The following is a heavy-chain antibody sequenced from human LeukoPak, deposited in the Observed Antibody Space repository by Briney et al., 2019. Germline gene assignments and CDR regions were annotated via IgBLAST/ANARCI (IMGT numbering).Heavy chain of an antibody. D-gene: IGHD3/OR15-3a*01. V-gene: IGHV1-46*01. CDR3: ARTGEAYYYGMDV. J-gene: IGHJ6*02. Sequence: ASVTVSCEASGYTFTSYYMHWVRQAPGQGLEWMGIINPSGGSTSYAQKFQGRVTMTRDTSTSTVYMELSSLRSEDTAVYYCARTGEAYYYGMDVWGQGTTVTVSS. CDR2: INPSGGST. CDR1: GYTFTSYY.